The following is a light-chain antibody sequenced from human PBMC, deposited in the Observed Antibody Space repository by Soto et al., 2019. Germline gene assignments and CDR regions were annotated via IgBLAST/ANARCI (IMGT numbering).Light chain of an antibody. V-gene: IGLV2-14*01. CDR3: SSYSSTSTPWV. CDR2: EVT. CDR1: SSDVGAYKF. Sequence: QSALTQPASASGSPGQSITIFCTGTSSDVGAYKFVSWYRHHPGRAPQVMIYEVTNRPSGVSSRFSGSKSGNTASLTISGLQPEDEGDYYCSSYSSTSTPWVFGGGTK. J-gene: IGLJ3*02.